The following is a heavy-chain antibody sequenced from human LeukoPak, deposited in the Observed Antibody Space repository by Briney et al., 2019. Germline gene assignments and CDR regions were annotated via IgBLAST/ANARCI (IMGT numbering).Heavy chain of an antibody. V-gene: IGHV3-30*02. J-gene: IGHJ3*02. CDR2: IRYDGSNK. D-gene: IGHD3-22*01. Sequence: PGGSLRLSCAASGFTFSSYGMHWVRQAPGKGLEWVAFIRYDGSNKYYADSVKGRFTISRDNSKNTLYLQMNSLRAEDTAVYYCAKVWRVTMIVVPSDDAFDIWGRGTMVTVSS. CDR1: GFTFSSYG. CDR3: AKVWRVTMIVVPSDDAFDI.